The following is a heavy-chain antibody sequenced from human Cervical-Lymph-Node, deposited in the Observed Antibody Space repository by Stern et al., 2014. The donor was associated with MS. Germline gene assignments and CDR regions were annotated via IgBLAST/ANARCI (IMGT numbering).Heavy chain of an antibody. Sequence: VQLVESGAEVTKPGASVKVSCKTSGYNFINYYMHCVRQAPGQGLEWMGRINPDVGVTDYAQKFQGRVTMTRDTSISTVYMELNRLTSDDTAVYFCARELRGGRSGHYWGQGSLVTVSA. D-gene: IGHD1-26*01. CDR2: INPDVGVT. V-gene: IGHV1-2*06. CDR3: ARELRGGRSGHY. J-gene: IGHJ4*02. CDR1: GYNFINYY.